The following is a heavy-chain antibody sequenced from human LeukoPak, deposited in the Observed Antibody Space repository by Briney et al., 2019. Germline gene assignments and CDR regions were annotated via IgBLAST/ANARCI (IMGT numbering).Heavy chain of an antibody. V-gene: IGHV3-23*01. J-gene: IGHJ6*02. CDR2: ISGSGNYT. CDR1: GVTFSTYV. CDR3: AKGSTSSSYSGLDV. D-gene: IGHD6-6*01. Sequence: PGGSLRLSCAASGVTFSTYVMSWVRQAPGKGLEWVSTISGSGNYTFYVDSVKGRFTISRDKSRDKVYLQMTSLRVEDTALYYCAKGSTSSSYSGLDVWGQGTTVTVSS.